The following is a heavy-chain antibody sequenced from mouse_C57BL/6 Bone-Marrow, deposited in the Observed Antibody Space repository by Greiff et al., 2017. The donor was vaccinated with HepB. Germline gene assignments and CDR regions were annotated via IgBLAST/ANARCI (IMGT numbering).Heavy chain of an antibody. CDR2: IYPRSGNT. CDR1: GYTFTSYG. V-gene: IGHV1-81*01. D-gene: IGHD1-1*01. Sequence: VQLQQSGAELARPGASVKLSCKASGYTFTSYGISWVKQRTGQGLEWIGEIYPRSGNTYYNEKFKGKATMTADKSSSTAYMELRSLTSEDAAVYFCASSTTTLGADYWGQGTAPTVSA. CDR3: ASSTTTLGADY. J-gene: IGHJ2*01.